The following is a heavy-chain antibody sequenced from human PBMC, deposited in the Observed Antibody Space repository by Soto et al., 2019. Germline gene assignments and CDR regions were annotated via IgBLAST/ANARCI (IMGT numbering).Heavy chain of an antibody. Sequence: QVQLQESGPGLVKPSQTLSLTCTVSGGSINSGGYCWSWIRQHPGKGLDWIGCISYGGSTSYNPSLKSRVTITVDTSKTQVSLKLTSVTAADTAVYYCSRGILVGGQGALIAVSS. D-gene: IGHD5-18*01. J-gene: IGHJ4*02. CDR3: SRGILV. CDR1: GGSINSGGYC. CDR2: ISYGGST. V-gene: IGHV4-31*03.